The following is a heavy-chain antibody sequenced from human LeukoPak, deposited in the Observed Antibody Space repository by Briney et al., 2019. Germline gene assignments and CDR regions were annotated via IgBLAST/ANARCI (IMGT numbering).Heavy chain of an antibody. CDR3: TRLWGDCGGDCYSYDF. D-gene: IGHD2-21*02. J-gene: IGHJ4*02. CDR2: IRTKASSYAT. Sequence: PGGSLKLSCAASGFTFSGSVIHWVRQASGRGLEWVGRIRTKASSYATAYAASVKGRFTISRDDSQNTAYLQMSSLRTEDTAVYYCTRLWGDCGGDCYSYDFWGQGTLVTVSS. CDR1: GFTFSGSV. V-gene: IGHV3-73*01.